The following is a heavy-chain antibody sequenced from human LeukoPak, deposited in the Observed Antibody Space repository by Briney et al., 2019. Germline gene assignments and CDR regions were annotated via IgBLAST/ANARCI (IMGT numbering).Heavy chain of an antibody. CDR3: ARGERGYSYGKGGYYYGMDV. V-gene: IGHV4-39*07. J-gene: IGHJ6*02. CDR1: GDSVSSSSYH. Sequence: SETLSLTCTVSGDSVSSSSYHWGWIRQPPGKELEWIGSLYYSGSIYHNLSLRSRVTISIDTSKNQFSLKLSSVTAADTAVYYCARGERGYSYGKGGYYYGMDVWGQGTTVTVSS. CDR2: LYYSGSI. D-gene: IGHD5-18*01.